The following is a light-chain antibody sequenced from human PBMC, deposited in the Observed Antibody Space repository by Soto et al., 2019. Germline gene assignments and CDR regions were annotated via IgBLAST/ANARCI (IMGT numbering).Light chain of an antibody. CDR2: GAS. CDR1: QSVSSN. CDR3: QQYNNWPPWYT. V-gene: IGKV3-15*01. Sequence: EIVMTQSPATLSVSPGERATLSCRASQSVSSNLAWYQQKPGQAPRLLIYGASTRATGNPARFSGSGSGTEFTLTISSLQSEDFAVYYCQQYNNWPPWYTFGQGTKLEIK. J-gene: IGKJ2*01.